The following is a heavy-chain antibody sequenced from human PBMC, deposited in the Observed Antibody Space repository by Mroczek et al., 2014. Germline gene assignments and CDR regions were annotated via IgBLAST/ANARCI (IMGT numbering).Heavy chain of an antibody. Sequence: ESGGGLIQPGGSLRLSCAASGFTVSSNYMSWVRQAPGKGLEWVSVIYSGGSTYYADSVKGRFTISRDNSKNTLYLQMNSLRAEDTAVYYCARGREEGPQFPKDGFDPWGQGTLVTVSS. D-gene: IGHD2-15*01. CDR2: IYSGGST. J-gene: IGHJ5*02. V-gene: IGHV3-53*01. CDR1: GFTVSSNY. CDR3: ARGREEGPQFPKDGFDP.